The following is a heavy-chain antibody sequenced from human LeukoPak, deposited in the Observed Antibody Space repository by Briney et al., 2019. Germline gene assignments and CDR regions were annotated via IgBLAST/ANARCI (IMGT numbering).Heavy chain of an antibody. CDR3: ARAKYNTGWNSDY. Sequence: NPSQTLSLTCTVSGDSISSGDYYWTWIRQHPGKGLQWIGYTHYSRSTYYNPSLESRLTMSVDTSKNQFSLKVSSVTAADTAVYYCARAKYNTGWNSDYWGQGTLVTVSS. D-gene: IGHD6-19*01. CDR2: THYSRST. V-gene: IGHV4-31*03. CDR1: GDSISSGDYY. J-gene: IGHJ4*02.